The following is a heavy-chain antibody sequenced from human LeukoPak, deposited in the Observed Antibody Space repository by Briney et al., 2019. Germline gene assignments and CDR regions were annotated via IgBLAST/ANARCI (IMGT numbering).Heavy chain of an antibody. V-gene: IGHV4-31*03. CDR1: GGSISSGGYY. Sequence: PSQTLSLTRTVSGGSISSGGYYWSWIRQHPGKGLEWIGYIYYSGSTYYNPSLKSRVTISVDTSKNQFSLKLSSVTAADTAVYYCARDKLGYCSGGSCSNWFDPWGQGTLVTVSS. D-gene: IGHD2-15*01. CDR2: IYYSGST. J-gene: IGHJ5*02. CDR3: ARDKLGYCSGGSCSNWFDP.